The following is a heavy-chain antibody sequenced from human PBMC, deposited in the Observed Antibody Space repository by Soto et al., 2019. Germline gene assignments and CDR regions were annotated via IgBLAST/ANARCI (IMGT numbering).Heavy chain of an antibody. D-gene: IGHD4-17*01. CDR1: GGTFSSYT. CDR2: IIPILGIA. V-gene: IGHV1-69*02. CDR3: ARMGGDTVDYCGYHGTYYYYYMDV. Sequence: QVQLVQSGAEVKKPGSSVKVSCKASGGTFSSYTISWVRQAPGQGLEWMGRIIPILGIANSAQKFQGRVTTTADKYISTAYMGLSSLSSEYTAVYFCARMGGDTVDYCGYHGTYYYYYMDVWGKGTTVTVSS. J-gene: IGHJ6*03.